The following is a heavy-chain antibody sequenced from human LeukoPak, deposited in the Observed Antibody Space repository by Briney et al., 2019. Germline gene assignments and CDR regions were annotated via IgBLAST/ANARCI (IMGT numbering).Heavy chain of an antibody. D-gene: IGHD3-10*01. Sequence: GRSLRLSCAASGFTFSSYAMHWVRQAPGKGLEWVAVISYDGSNKYYADSVKGRFAISRDNSKNTLYLQMNSLRAEDTAVYYCARGQNGSGESIAYYYYGMDVWGQGTTVTVSS. J-gene: IGHJ6*02. CDR3: ARGQNGSGESIAYYYYGMDV. CDR1: GFTFSSYA. CDR2: ISYDGSNK. V-gene: IGHV3-30*09.